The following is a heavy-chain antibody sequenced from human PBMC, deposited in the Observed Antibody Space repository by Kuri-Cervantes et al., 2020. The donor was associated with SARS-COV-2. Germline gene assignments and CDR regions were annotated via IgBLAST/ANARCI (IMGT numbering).Heavy chain of an antibody. Sequence: ASVKVSCKASGYTFTSYYMHWVRQAPGQGLEWMGIINPSGGSTSYAQKFQGRVTMTRDTSTSTVYMELSSLRSEDTAVYYCARVYYDSSGYYEVRYFDYWGQGTLVTVSS. CDR1: GYTFTSYY. CDR2: INPSGGST. J-gene: IGHJ4*02. CDR3: ARVYYDSSGYYEVRYFDY. V-gene: IGHV1-46*01. D-gene: IGHD3-22*01.